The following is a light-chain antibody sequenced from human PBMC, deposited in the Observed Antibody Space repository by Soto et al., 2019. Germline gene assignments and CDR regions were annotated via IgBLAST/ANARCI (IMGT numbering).Light chain of an antibody. Sequence: DIVMTQSPDSLAVSLGERATIKCKSSQTVLFSPNNKNFLAWYQQKPGQSPKLLIYWASIRESGVPDRFSGSGSGTDFTLTISSLQAEDVAVYYCQQYYITPFTFGPGTKVEIK. CDR3: QQYYITPFT. CDR2: WAS. CDR1: QTVLFSPNNKNF. J-gene: IGKJ3*01. V-gene: IGKV4-1*01.